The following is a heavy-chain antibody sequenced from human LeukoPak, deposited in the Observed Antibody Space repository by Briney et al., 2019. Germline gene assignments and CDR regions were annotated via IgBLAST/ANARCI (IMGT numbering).Heavy chain of an antibody. Sequence: GGSLRLSCVASGFNFNTYTMNWVRQAPGKGLEWVSSISSSSSDIYYADSVKGRFTISRDNAKNSLYLQMNSLRAEDTAVYYCARDGDEDYYYYMDVWGKGTTVTVSS. J-gene: IGHJ6*03. CDR1: GFNFNTYT. CDR2: ISSSSSDI. CDR3: ARDGDEDYYYYMDV. V-gene: IGHV3-21*01.